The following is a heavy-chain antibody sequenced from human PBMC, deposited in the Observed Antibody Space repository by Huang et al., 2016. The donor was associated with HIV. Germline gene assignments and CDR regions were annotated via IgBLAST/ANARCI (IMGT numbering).Heavy chain of an antibody. V-gene: IGHV4-39*02. CDR2: VYFFGNT. CDR1: GTSMTSSTFY. J-gene: IGHJ6*02. CDR3: AREVRSVDTDRPDGYYYRGLDV. Sequence: QLRESGPGLVTPSETLSLTCSASGTSMTSSTFYWGWFRQPPGRGLEWIGRVYFFGNTYYTPPLKGRVTISMATANKQYAMRLTSVTAADTAVYFCAREVRSVDTDRPDGYYYRGLDVWGQGTTVIVSS. D-gene: IGHD2-2*03.